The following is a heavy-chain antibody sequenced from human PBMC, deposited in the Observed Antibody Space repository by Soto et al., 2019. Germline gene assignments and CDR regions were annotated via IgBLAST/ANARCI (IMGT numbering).Heavy chain of an antibody. CDR2: IYHSGST. Sequence: SETLSLTCAVSGGSISSSNWWSWVRQPPGKGLEWIGEIYHSGSTNYNPSLKSRFTISKDNSKNTLYLQMDSLRVEDTALYYCANAFSIMVSYGMDVWGQGTMVTVSS. J-gene: IGHJ6*02. CDR1: GGSISSSNW. CDR3: ANAFSIMVSYGMDV. D-gene: IGHD3-10*01. V-gene: IGHV4-4*02.